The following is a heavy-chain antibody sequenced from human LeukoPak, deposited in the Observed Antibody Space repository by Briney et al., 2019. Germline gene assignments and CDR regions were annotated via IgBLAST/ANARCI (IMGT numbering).Heavy chain of an antibody. CDR1: GFTFDGYG. V-gene: IGHV3-9*03. CDR3: ARDKAHRYYYDSSGYYYDAFDI. CDR2: ISWNSGRI. Sequence: GGSLRLSCAASGFTFDGYGMHWIRQAPGKGLEWVSGISWNSGRIGYADSVKGRFTISRDNAKNSLYLQMNSLRAEDMALYYCARDKAHRYYYDSSGYYYDAFDIWGQGTMVTVSS. J-gene: IGHJ3*02. D-gene: IGHD3-22*01.